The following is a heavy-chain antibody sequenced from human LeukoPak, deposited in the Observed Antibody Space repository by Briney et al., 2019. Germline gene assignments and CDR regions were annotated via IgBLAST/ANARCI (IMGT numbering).Heavy chain of an antibody. CDR1: GGSISSYY. Sequence: SETLSLTCTVSGGSISSYYWSWIRQPPGKGLEWIGYAYYSGSTNYNPSLKSRVTISVDTSKNQFSLRLSSVTAADTAVYYCARHHNWNDDYWGQGTLVTVSS. CDR3: ARHHNWNDDY. V-gene: IGHV4-59*08. J-gene: IGHJ4*02. D-gene: IGHD1-20*01. CDR2: AYYSGST.